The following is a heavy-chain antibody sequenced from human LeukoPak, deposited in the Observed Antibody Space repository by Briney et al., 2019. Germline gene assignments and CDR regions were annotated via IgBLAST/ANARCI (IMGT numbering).Heavy chain of an antibody. CDR1: GYTFTGYY. V-gene: IGHV1-2*02. CDR3: AREGQSGNSRFLRY. Sequence: ASVKVSCKASGYTFTGYYMHWVRQAPGQGLEWMGWINPNSGGTNYAQKFQGRVTLTRDTSISTAYMELSRLRSDDTAVYYCAREGQSGNSRFLRYWGQGTLVTVSS. CDR2: INPNSGGT. D-gene: IGHD4-23*01. J-gene: IGHJ4*02.